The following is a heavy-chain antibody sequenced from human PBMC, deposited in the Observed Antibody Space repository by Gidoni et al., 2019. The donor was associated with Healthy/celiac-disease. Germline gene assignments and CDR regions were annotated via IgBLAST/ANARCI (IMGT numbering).Heavy chain of an antibody. D-gene: IGHD6-19*01. CDR3: AKGGEDPAVASGNYYYGMDV. CDR2: ISWDGGST. J-gene: IGHJ6*02. CDR1: GFTFDDYT. V-gene: IGHV3-43*01. Sequence: EVQLVESGGVVVQPGGSLRLSCAASGFTFDDYTMHWVRQAPGKGLEWVSLISWDGGSTYYADSVKGRFTISRDNSKNSLYLQMNSLRTEDTALYYCAKGGEDPAVASGNYYYGMDVWGQGTTVTVSS.